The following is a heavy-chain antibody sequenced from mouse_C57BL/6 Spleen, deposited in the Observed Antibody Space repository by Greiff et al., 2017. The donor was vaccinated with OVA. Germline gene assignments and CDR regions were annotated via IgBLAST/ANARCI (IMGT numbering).Heavy chain of an antibody. Sequence: EVHLVESGEGLVKPGGSLKLSCAASGFTFSSYAMSWVRQTPEKRLEWVAYISSGGDYIYYADTVKGRFTISNDNARNTLYLQMSSLKYEDTAMYYCTRDGDYYGSSWYFDVWGTGTTVTVSS. CDR2: ISSGGDYI. D-gene: IGHD1-1*01. J-gene: IGHJ1*03. CDR3: TRDGDYYGSSWYFDV. CDR1: GFTFSSYA. V-gene: IGHV5-9-1*02.